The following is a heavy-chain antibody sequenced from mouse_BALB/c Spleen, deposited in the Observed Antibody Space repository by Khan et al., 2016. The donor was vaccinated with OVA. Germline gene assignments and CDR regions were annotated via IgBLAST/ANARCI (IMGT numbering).Heavy chain of an antibody. V-gene: IGHV5-6*01. CDR3: ATHLTGSFAY. CDR2: INSDGDYT. Sequence: EVQLVESGGDLVKSGGSLKLSCAASGFTFSPYSMSWVRQTPDKRLEWVATINSDGDYTYYPDSVEGRFNISRDNAKNTLYLQMNSLKSEDTVTYYCATHLTGSFAYWGQGTLVTVSA. D-gene: IGHD4-1*01. J-gene: IGHJ3*01. CDR1: GFTFSPYS.